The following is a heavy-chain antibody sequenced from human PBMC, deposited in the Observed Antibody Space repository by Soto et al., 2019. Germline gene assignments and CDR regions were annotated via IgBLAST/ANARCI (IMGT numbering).Heavy chain of an antibody. D-gene: IGHD1-1*01. CDR3: VKGTRKTVQLERRVYYYYGMDV. Sequence: GGSLRLSCSASGFTFSSYAMHWVRQAPGKGLEYVSAISSNGGSTYYADSVKGRFTISRDNSKNTLYLQMSSLRAEDTAVYYCVKGTRKTVQLERRVYYYYGMDVWGQGTTVTVSS. CDR2: ISSNGGST. V-gene: IGHV3-64D*08. CDR1: GFTFSSYA. J-gene: IGHJ6*02.